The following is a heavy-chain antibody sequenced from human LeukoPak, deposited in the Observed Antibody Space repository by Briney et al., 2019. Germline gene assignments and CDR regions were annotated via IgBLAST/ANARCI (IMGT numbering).Heavy chain of an antibody. CDR1: GFSFSNYE. V-gene: IGHV3-48*03. Sequence: GGSLRLSCAASGFSFSNYEMNWVRQTPGKGLEWVSYMSSSGSMTWYADSVKGRFTISRDNAKRSLYLQMNSLRAEDTAVYYCARAKRNGFDIWGQGTMVTVSS. CDR3: ARAKRNGFDI. CDR2: MSSSGSMT. J-gene: IGHJ3*02.